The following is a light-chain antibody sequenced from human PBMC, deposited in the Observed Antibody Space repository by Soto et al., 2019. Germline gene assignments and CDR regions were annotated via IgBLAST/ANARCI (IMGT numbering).Light chain of an antibody. Sequence: QSALTQPASVSGSPGQSITISCTGTSSDVGRYNYVSWYQQHPGIAPKLIIYEVTNRPSGVSPRFSGSKSGNTASLTISGLQAEDEADYYCNSYTSSTTRVFGGGTKLTVL. J-gene: IGLJ3*02. V-gene: IGLV2-14*01. CDR3: NSYTSSTTRV. CDR2: EVT. CDR1: SSDVGRYNY.